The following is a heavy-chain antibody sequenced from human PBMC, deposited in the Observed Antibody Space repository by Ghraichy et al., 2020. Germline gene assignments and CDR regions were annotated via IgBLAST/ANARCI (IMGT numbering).Heavy chain of an antibody. V-gene: IGHV3-23*01. CDR3: AKDYYDSSGYYGVFDY. Sequence: GGSLRLSCAASGFTFSSYAMSWVRQAPGKGLEWVSAISGSGGSTYYADSVKGRFTISRDNSKNTLYLQMNSLRAEDTAVYYCAKDYYDSSGYYGVFDYWGQGTLVTVSS. D-gene: IGHD3-22*01. CDR1: GFTFSSYA. J-gene: IGHJ4*02. CDR2: ISGSGGST.